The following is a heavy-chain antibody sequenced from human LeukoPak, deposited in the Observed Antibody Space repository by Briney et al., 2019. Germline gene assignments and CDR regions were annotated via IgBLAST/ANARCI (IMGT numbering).Heavy chain of an antibody. CDR1: GGSISIRYY. J-gene: IGHJ4*02. CDR2: IYYSGST. D-gene: IGHD5-18*01. CDR3: ARQDTAMVL. Sequence: PSETLSLTCTVSGGSISIRYYWGWIRQPPGKGLEWIGSIYYSGSTYYNPSLKSRVTTSVDTSKNQFSLRLNSVTAADTAVYYCARQDTAMVLWGQGTLVTVSS. V-gene: IGHV4-39*01.